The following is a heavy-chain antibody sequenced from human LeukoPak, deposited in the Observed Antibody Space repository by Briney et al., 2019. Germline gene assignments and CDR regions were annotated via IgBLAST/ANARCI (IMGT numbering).Heavy chain of an antibody. CDR3: AKAGSYYGSGSYYNLMDY. CDR1: GFTFDDYA. CDR2: ISWNSGSI. Sequence: SLRLSCAASGFTFDDYAMHWVRQAPGKGLEWVSGISWNSGSIGYADSVKGRFTISRDNAKNSLYLQMNSLRAEDTALYYCAKAGSYYGSGSYYNLMDYWGQGTLVTVSS. V-gene: IGHV3-9*01. J-gene: IGHJ4*02. D-gene: IGHD3-10*01.